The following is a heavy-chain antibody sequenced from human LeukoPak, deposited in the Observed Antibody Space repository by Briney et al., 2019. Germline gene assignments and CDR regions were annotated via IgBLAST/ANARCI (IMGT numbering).Heavy chain of an antibody. J-gene: IGHJ6*02. Sequence: SETLSLTRAVSGGSISSGGYSWSWIRQPPGKGLEWIGYIYHSGSTYYNPSLKSRVTISVDRSKNQFSLKLSSVTAADTAVYYCARGRVWFGELYRYGMDVWGQGTTVTVSS. CDR3: ARGRVWFGELYRYGMDV. CDR2: IYHSGST. CDR1: GGSISSGGYS. V-gene: IGHV4-30-2*01. D-gene: IGHD3-10*01.